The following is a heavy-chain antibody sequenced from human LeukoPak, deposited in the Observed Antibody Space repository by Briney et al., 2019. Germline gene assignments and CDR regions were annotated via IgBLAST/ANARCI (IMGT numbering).Heavy chain of an antibody. Sequence: SETLSLTCTVSGGSISSGGYYWSWIRQPPGKGLEWIGYINHSGSTYYNPSLKSRVTISVDRSKNQFSLKLSSVTAADTAVYYCARGQQLVRSFDYWGQGTLVTVSS. V-gene: IGHV4-30-2*01. CDR3: ARGQQLVRSFDY. D-gene: IGHD6-13*01. CDR1: GGSISSGGYY. CDR2: INHSGST. J-gene: IGHJ4*02.